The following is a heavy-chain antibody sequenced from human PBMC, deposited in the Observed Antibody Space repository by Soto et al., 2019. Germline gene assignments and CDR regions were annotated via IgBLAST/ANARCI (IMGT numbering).Heavy chain of an antibody. V-gene: IGHV1-69*01. CDR2: IIPLFGTT. CDR3: ARAAIHGRSWYFGFDP. D-gene: IGHD6-13*01. Sequence: QVQLVQSGSEVKMPGSSVKVSCKTSGGTFSRHAINWVRQAPGQGLEWMGGIIPLFGTTNYAQKFKGRVTISADEATSTAYMELRSLTSDDAAVYYFARAAIHGRSWYFGFDPWGQGTLVTVSS. J-gene: IGHJ5*02. CDR1: GGTFSRHA.